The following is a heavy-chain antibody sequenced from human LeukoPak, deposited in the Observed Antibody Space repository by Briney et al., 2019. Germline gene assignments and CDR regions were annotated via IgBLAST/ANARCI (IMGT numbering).Heavy chain of an antibody. V-gene: IGHV3-21*01. CDR3: ARGPYPRDY. J-gene: IGHJ4*02. CDR1: GFTLSSYA. CDR2: ISSSSSYI. Sequence: GGSLRLSCAASGFTLSSYAMSWVRRAPGKGLGWVSSISSSSSYIYYADSVKGRFTISRDNAKNTLYLQMNSLRAEDTAVYYCARGPYPRDYWGQGTLVTVSS. D-gene: IGHD2-2*01.